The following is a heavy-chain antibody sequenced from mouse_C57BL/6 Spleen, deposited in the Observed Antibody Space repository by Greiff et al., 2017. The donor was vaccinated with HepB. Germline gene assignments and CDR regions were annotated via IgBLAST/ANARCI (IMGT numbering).Heavy chain of an antibody. D-gene: IGHD2-3*01. J-gene: IGHJ1*03. CDR3: ASEGDGPYWYFDV. V-gene: IGHV1-81*01. CDR1: GYTFTSYG. CDR2: IYPRSGNT. Sequence: QVQLQQSGAELARPGASVKLSCKASGYTFTSYGISWVKQRTGQGLEWIGEIYPRSGNTYYNEKFKGKATLTADKSSSTAYMELRSLTSEDSAVYFCASEGDGPYWYFDVWGTGTTVTVSS.